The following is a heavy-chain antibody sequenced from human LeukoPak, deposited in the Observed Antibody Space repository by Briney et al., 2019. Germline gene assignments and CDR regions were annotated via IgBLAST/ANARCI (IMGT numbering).Heavy chain of an antibody. V-gene: IGHV5-51*01. CDR3: ARHVYGSGRTPYYFDS. CDR2: VYPGDSDT. J-gene: IGHJ4*02. CDR1: GYSFNSYW. Sequence: GEALKISCKGSGYSFNSYWIGWVRQLPGQGLEWMGIVYPGDSDTRYSPSFPGQVTSSADKSISTAYLQWSSLKSSDAAMYYCARHVYGSGRTPYYFDSWGQGTLVTVSS. D-gene: IGHD3-10*01.